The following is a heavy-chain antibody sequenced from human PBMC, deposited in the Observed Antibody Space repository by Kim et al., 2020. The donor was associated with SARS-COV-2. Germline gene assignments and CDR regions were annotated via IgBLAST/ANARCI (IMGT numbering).Heavy chain of an antibody. D-gene: IGHD3-10*01. CDR3: ARIYGSGSYYSYYYYGMDV. J-gene: IGHJ6*02. CDR2: ISSSSSYI. CDR1: GFTFSSYS. Sequence: GGSLRLSCAASGFTFSSYSMNWVRQAPGKGLEWVSSISSSSSYIYYADSVKGRFTISRDNAKNSLYLQMNSLRAEDTAVYYCARIYGSGSYYSYYYYGMDVWGQGTTVTVSS. V-gene: IGHV3-21*01.